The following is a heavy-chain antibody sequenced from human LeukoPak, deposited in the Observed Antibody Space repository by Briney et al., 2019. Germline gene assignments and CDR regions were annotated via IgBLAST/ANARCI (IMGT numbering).Heavy chain of an antibody. CDR3: AKDRGYGGNWFDP. V-gene: IGHV3-23*01. J-gene: IGHJ5*02. Sequence: GGSLRLSCAASGFTFISYAMSWVRQAPGKGLEWVSGISGSGGSTYYADSVKGRFTISRDNSKNTLYLQMNSLRAEDTAVYYCAKDRGYGGNWFDPWGQGTLVTVSS. CDR2: ISGSGGST. CDR1: GFTFISYA. D-gene: IGHD4-23*01.